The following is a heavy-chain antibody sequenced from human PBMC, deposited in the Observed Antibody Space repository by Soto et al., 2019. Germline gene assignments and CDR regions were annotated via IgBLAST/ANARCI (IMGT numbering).Heavy chain of an antibody. CDR1: GFTFSSYA. Sequence: QVQLVESGGGVVQPGRSLRLSCAASGFTFSSYAMHWVRQAPGKGLEWVAVISYDGSNKYYADSVKGRFTISRDNSKNTLYLQMNSLRAEDTAVYYCARVGRGYSSGWLDYWGQGTLVTVSS. CDR2: ISYDGSNK. D-gene: IGHD6-19*01. V-gene: IGHV3-30-3*01. J-gene: IGHJ4*02. CDR3: ARVGRGYSSGWLDY.